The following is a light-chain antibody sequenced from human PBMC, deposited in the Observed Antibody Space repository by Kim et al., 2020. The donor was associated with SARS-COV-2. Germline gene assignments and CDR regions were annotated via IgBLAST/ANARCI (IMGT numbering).Light chain of an antibody. CDR3: QAWDSNSVV. CDR2: QDS. CDR1: NLANKY. V-gene: IGLV3-1*01. Sequence: SYELTQPPSVSVSPGQTARIPCSGDNLANKYVSWYQQKAGQSPVLVIFQDSQRPSGIPERFSASNSGNTATLTIGGPQALDEADYYCQAWDSNSVVFGAG. J-gene: IGLJ2*01.